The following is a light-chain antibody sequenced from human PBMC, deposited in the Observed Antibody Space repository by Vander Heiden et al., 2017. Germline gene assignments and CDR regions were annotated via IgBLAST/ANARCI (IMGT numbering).Light chain of an antibody. CDR3: QAWDTSTGV. V-gene: IGLV3-1*01. Sequence: SYELTQPPSVSVSPGQTASITCSGDELGDKYTCWYQQKSGQSPVLLIYQDTKRPSGIPERFSGSNSGTTATLTISGTQSMDEADYYCQAWDTSTGVFGTGTKVTVL. CDR1: ELGDKY. J-gene: IGLJ1*01. CDR2: QDT.